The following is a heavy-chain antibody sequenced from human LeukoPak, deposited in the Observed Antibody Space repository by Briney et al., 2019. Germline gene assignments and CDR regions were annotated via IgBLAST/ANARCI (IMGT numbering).Heavy chain of an antibody. Sequence: HPGGSLRLSCAASGFTFSSYSMNWVRQAPGKGLEWVSYISSSSSTIYYADSVKGRFTISRDNAKNSLYLQMNSLRAEDTAVYYCARVRIAARSYYYYYMDVWGKGTTVTVSS. J-gene: IGHJ6*03. D-gene: IGHD6-6*01. CDR2: ISSSSSTI. V-gene: IGHV3-48*04. CDR1: GFTFSSYS. CDR3: ARVRIAARSYYYYYMDV.